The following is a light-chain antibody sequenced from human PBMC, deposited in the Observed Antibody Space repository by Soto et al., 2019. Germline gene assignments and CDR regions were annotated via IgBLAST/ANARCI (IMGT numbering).Light chain of an antibody. CDR1: QSVSSN. CDR3: QQYNKWPLT. CDR2: GAS. V-gene: IGKV3-15*01. Sequence: ETVMTQSPATLSVSPGERATLSCRASQSVSSNLAWYQQKPGQAPRLLIFGASTRATGIPARFSGSGSGTEFTLTITSLQSEDFAVSYCQQYNKWPLTVGQGTKVDIK. J-gene: IGKJ2*01.